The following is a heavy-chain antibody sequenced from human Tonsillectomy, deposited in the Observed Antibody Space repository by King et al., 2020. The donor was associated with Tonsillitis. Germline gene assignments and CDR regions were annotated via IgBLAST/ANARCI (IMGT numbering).Heavy chain of an antibody. CDR2: MSSCSCYI. J-gene: IGHJ4*02. Sequence: VQLVESGGGLVKPGGSLRLSCAASGFTFSNYSMNWVRQAPGKGLEWVSSMSSCSCYIYYADSVKGRFTISRDKTKNALYLQMNSLMAEDTAGYYCARELNEAFDYWGQGTLVSVSS. CDR1: GFTFSNYS. CDR3: ARELNEAFDY. V-gene: IGHV3-21*01.